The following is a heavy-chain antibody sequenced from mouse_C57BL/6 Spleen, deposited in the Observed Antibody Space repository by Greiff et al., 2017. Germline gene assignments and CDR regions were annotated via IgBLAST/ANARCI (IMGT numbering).Heavy chain of an antibody. J-gene: IGHJ4*01. CDR3: YKCPGGLLGLESIDS. D-gene: IGHD2-3*01. V-gene: IGHV1-59*01. CDR2: IDPSDSYT. CDR1: GYTFTSYW. Sequence: VQLQQSGAELARPGTSVKLSCKASGYTFTSYWMHWVKQRPGQGLEWIGVIDPSDSYTNYNQKFKGKATLTVDTSSSTAYMQLSSLTSEDSAVXYFYKCPGGLLGLESIDSWGTGASVTAS.